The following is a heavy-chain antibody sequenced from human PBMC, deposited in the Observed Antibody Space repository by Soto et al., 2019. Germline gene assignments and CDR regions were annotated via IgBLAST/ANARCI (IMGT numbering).Heavy chain of an antibody. CDR2: MSPNRNNR. V-gene: IGHV3-30-3*01. CDR3: ATGANFDYDASRY. D-gene: IGHD3-22*01. Sequence: GGSLRLSCAAPGFTFSIYALHWVRQAPGKGLEWVAVMSPNRNNRYYADSVKGRFTISRDTSKSTLYLQMTSLRPDDTAVYYCATGANFDYDASRYWGQGTLVTVSS. CDR1: GFTFSIYA. J-gene: IGHJ4*02.